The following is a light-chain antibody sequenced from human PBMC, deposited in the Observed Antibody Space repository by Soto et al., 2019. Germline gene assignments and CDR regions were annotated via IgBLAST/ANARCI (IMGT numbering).Light chain of an antibody. J-gene: IGLJ1*01. V-gene: IGLV2-14*01. CDR2: DVS. CDR1: SSDVGGYNY. CDR3: SSYTSSSTRV. Sequence: QSALTQPASVSGSPGQSITISCTGTSSDVGGYNYVSWYQQHPGKAPKLMIYDVSHRPSGVSNRFYGSKSVNTATLTISGLQAEDEADYYCSSYTSSSTRVFGTGTKLTVL.